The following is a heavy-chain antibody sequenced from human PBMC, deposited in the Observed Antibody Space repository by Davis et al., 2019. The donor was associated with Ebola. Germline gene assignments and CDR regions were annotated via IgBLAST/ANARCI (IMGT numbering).Heavy chain of an antibody. D-gene: IGHD2/OR15-2a*01. V-gene: IGHV3-48*02. J-gene: IGHJ4*02. Sequence: PGGSLRLSCAASGFPFSHHTMSWVRQAPGKGLEWLSYISGSSNSVYYADTVRGRFTTSRDNAQNSLYLQMDSLRDEDTAVYYCARRSSDSNSFANDYWGRGTLVTVSS. CDR1: GFPFSHHT. CDR2: ISGSSNSV. CDR3: ARRSSDSNSFANDY.